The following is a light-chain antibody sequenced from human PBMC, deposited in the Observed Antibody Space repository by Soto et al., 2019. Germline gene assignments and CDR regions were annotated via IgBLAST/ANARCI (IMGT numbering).Light chain of an antibody. J-gene: IGLJ3*02. CDR3: CSYAGAYTFV. CDR1: NSDIGTYNF. V-gene: IGLV2-11*01. CDR2: DVT. Sequence: QSALTQPRSVSGSPGHSVTFSCIGTNSDIGTYNFVSWYRQYPGKAPHLMIFDVTKRPSGVPARFSGSKSGNTASLTISGLQADDEADYYCCSYAGAYTFVFGGGTKLTVL.